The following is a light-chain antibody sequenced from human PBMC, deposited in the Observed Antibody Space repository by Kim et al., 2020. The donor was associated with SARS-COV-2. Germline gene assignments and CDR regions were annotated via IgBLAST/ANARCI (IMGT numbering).Light chain of an antibody. Sequence: QSALTQPPSASGSPGQSVTISCTGTSSDVGGYSFVSWYQHHPGKAPKFIIYDVTKRPSGVPDRFSGSKSGNTASLTVTGLQAEDEADYYCSSYAGNNSLVFGGGTQLTVL. CDR2: DVT. CDR3: SSYAGNNSLV. CDR1: SSDVGGYSF. J-gene: IGLJ2*01. V-gene: IGLV2-8*01.